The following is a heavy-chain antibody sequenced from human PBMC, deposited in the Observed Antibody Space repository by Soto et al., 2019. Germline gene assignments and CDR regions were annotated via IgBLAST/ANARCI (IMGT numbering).Heavy chain of an antibody. CDR1: GFTFGSYE. CDR3: ARVGNPLDY. V-gene: IGHV3-48*03. J-gene: IGHJ4*02. CDR2: ISSSGISSSGSVI. D-gene: IGHD1-1*01. Sequence: PGGSLRLSCAASGFTFGSYEMNWVRQAPGKGLEWVSYISSSGISSSGSVIYYADSVKGRFTISRDDAKNSLYLQMNTLRAEDTALYYCARVGNPLDYWGQGTLVTVSS.